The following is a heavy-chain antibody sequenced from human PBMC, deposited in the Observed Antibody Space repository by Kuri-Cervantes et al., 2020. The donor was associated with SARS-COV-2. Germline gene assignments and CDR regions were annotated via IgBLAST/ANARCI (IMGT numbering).Heavy chain of an antibody. J-gene: IGHJ4*02. Sequence: SETLSLTCTVSGGSISSSSYYWGWIRQPPGKGLEWIGEINHSGSTNYNSSLKSRVTISVDTSKNQFSLKLSSVTAADTAVYYCARGRRGVPATVFDYWGQGTLVTVSS. CDR1: GGSISSSSYY. V-gene: IGHV4-39*07. D-gene: IGHD2-2*01. CDR2: INHSGST. CDR3: ARGRRGVPATVFDY.